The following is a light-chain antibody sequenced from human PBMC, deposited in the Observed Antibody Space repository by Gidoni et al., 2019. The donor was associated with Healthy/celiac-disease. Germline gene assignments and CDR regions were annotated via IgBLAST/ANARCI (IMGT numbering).Light chain of an antibody. CDR3: QHSYTTPPT. CDR2: AAS. CDR1: QSISSY. Sequence: DIQMTPSPSSLSASVGERVTITCRASQSISSYLEWYQQQPGDAPKLLNYAASSLQSGVPSSFSGSGSGTDFLLTSSRLQPEYFATYYCQHSYTTPPTFGQGTKVEIK. J-gene: IGKJ1*01. V-gene: IGKV1-39*01.